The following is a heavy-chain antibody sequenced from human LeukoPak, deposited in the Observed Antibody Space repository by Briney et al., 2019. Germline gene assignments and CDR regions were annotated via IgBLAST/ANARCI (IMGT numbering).Heavy chain of an antibody. CDR1: GGSISSYY. D-gene: IGHD2-2*01. CDR2: IYYSGST. J-gene: IGHJ3*02. V-gene: IGHV4-59*01. Sequence: SETLSLTCTVSGGSISSYYWSWIRQPPGKGLEWIGYIYYSGSTNYNPSLKSRVTISVDTSKNQFSLKLSSVTAADTAVYYCARAPKNIVVVPAADAFDIWGQGTMVTVSS. CDR3: ARAPKNIVVVPAADAFDI.